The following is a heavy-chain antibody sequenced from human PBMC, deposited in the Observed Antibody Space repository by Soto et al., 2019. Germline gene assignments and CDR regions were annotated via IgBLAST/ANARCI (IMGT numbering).Heavy chain of an antibody. J-gene: IGHJ4*02. CDR2: IKSKTDGGTT. CDR3: TTDPTRRYCSGGSCYSEFDY. D-gene: IGHD2-15*01. Sequence: PGGSLRLSCAASGFTFSNAWMSWVRQAPGKGLEWVGRIKSKTDGGTTDYAAPVKGRFTISRDDSKNTLYLKMNSLKTEDTAVYYCTTDPTRRYCSGGSCYSEFDYWGQGTLVTVSS. CDR1: GFTFSNAW. V-gene: IGHV3-15*01.